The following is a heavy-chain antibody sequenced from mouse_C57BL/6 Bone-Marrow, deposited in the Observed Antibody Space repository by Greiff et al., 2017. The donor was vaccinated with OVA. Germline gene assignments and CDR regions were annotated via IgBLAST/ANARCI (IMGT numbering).Heavy chain of an antibody. J-gene: IGHJ1*03. V-gene: IGHV1-54*01. CDR3: ARGDGGGYFDV. Sequence: QVQLQQSGAELVRPGTSVKVSCKASGYAFTNYLIEWVKQRPGQGLEWIGVINPGCGGTNYNEKFKGKATLTADKSSSTAYMQLSSLTSEDSAVYFCARGDGGGYFDVWGTGTTVTVSS. CDR1: GYAFTNYL. CDR2: INPGCGGT. D-gene: IGHD1-2*01.